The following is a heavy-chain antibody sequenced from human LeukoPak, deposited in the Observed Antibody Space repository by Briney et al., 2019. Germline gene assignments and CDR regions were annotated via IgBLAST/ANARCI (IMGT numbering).Heavy chain of an antibody. CDR2: IFYSGRT. Sequence: SETLSLTCTVSGGSISSSDSYWGWIRQPPGKGLEWIGSIFYSGRTYYNPSLKSRVTISVDTSKNQFSLKLSSVTAADTAVYYCAKQRHYYDGSGFFDFWGQGTLVTVSS. J-gene: IGHJ4*02. CDR1: GGSISSSDSY. D-gene: IGHD3-22*01. CDR3: AKQRHYYDGSGFFDF. V-gene: IGHV4-39*01.